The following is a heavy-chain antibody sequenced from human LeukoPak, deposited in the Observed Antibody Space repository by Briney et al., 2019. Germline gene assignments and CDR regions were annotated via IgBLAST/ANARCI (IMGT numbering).Heavy chain of an antibody. CDR1: GFTFSSYG. D-gene: IGHD3-10*01. CDR2: ISYDGSNK. CDR3: AKGADYGSGVDY. Sequence: GGSLRLSCAASGFTFSSYGMHWVRQAPGKGLEWVAVISYDGSNKCYADSVKGRFTISRDNSKNTLYLQMNSLRAEDTAVYYCAKGADYGSGVDYWGQGTLVTVSS. V-gene: IGHV3-30*18. J-gene: IGHJ4*02.